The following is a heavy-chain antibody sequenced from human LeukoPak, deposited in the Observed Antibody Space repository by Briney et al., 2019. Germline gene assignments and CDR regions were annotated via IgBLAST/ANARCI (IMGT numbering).Heavy chain of an antibody. CDR1: GGSISSYY. J-gene: IGHJ4*02. V-gene: IGHV4-59*01. Sequence: KSSETLSLTCTVSGGSISSYYWSWIRQPPGKGLEWIGYIYYSGSTNYNPSLKSRVTISVDTSKNQFSLKLSSVTAADTAVYYCARDNYSGYDQWGQGTLVTVSS. D-gene: IGHD5-12*01. CDR2: IYYSGST. CDR3: ARDNYSGYDQ.